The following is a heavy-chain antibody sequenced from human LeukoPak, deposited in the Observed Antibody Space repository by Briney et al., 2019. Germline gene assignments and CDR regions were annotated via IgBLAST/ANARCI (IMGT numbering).Heavy chain of an antibody. CDR1: GYTFTSYA. CDR3: ARVVYYGDYLYFDY. V-gene: IGHV7-4-1*02. D-gene: IGHD4-17*01. CDR2: INTNTGNP. J-gene: IGHJ4*02. Sequence: ASVKVSLKASGYTFTSYAMNWVRQAPGQGLEWMGWINTNTGNPTYAQGFTGRFVFSLDTSVSTAYLQISSLKAEDTAVYYCARVVYYGDYLYFDYWGQGTLVTVSS.